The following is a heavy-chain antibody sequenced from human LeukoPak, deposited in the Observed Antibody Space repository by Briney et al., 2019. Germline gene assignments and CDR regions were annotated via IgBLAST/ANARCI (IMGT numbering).Heavy chain of an antibody. J-gene: IGHJ5*02. Sequence: ASVKVSCKASGGTFSRHAISWVRQAPGQGLEWMGGIIPIFGTANYAQKFQGRVTITADESTSTAYMELSSLRSEDTAVYYCAGVGYGDYLSWFDPWGQGTLVTVSS. V-gene: IGHV1-69*13. CDR3: AGVGYGDYLSWFDP. CDR1: GGTFSRHA. D-gene: IGHD4-17*01. CDR2: IIPIFGTA.